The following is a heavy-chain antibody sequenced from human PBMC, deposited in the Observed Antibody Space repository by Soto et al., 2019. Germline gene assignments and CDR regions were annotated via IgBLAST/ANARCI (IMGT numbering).Heavy chain of an antibody. Sequence: QVQLQESGPGLVKPSQTLSLTCSVSGESISSGGYYWSWIRHHPGKGLEWIGYIYDSESAYYNPSLKSRVTISMDTSKNHFAMRLSSVTAADTAVYYCARASSSSSAADYWGQGTLATASS. J-gene: IGHJ4*02. D-gene: IGHD6-6*01. CDR3: ARASSSSSAADY. CDR2: IYDSESA. CDR1: GESISSGGYY. V-gene: IGHV4-31*03.